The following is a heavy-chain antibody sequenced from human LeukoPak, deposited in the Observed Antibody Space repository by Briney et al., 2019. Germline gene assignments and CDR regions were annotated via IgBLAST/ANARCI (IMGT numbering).Heavy chain of an antibody. CDR1: GDSINSGGYY. V-gene: IGHV4-31*03. CDR2: VYHIGTT. Sequence: NPSQTLSLTCSVSGDSINSGGYYWSWIRQLPGKGLEWIGYVYHIGTTYYIPSLESRVTLSVDTSKNQFSLKLNSVTAADTAVYYCARDRWTVGAFDIWGQGTLVTVSS. J-gene: IGHJ3*02. CDR3: ARDRWTVGAFDI. D-gene: IGHD3/OR15-3a*01.